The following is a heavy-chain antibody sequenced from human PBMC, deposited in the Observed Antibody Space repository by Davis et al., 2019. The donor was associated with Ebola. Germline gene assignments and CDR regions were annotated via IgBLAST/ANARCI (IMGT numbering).Heavy chain of an antibody. V-gene: IGHV3-23*01. CDR3: ARQHDPSTPAPGF. D-gene: IGHD5/OR15-5a*01. CDR2: ISGTGGST. J-gene: IGHJ4*02. CDR1: GFTFNSYG. Sequence: GESLKISCAASGFTFNSYGLSWVRQAPGKGLEWVSTISGTGGSTYYADSVKGRFAIFRDNAKNTLYLQMNSLRAEDTAVYYCARQHDPSTPAPGFWGQGTLVTVSS.